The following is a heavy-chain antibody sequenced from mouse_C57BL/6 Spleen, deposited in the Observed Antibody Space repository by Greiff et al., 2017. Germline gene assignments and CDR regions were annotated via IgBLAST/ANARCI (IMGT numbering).Heavy chain of an antibody. CDR1: GFNIKDDY. V-gene: IGHV14-4*01. CDR3: TTPYPYYGSSYGFAY. J-gene: IGHJ3*01. CDR2: IDPENGDT. Sequence: VQLQQSGAELVRPGASVKLSCTASGFNIKDDYMHWVKQRPEQGLEWIGWIDPENGDTEYASKFQGKATITADTSSTTAYLQLSSLTSEDTAVYYCTTPYPYYGSSYGFAYWGQGTLVTVSA. D-gene: IGHD1-1*01.